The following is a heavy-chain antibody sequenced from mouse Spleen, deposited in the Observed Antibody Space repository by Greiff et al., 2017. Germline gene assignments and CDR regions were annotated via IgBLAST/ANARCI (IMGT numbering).Heavy chain of an antibody. Sequence: EVKLVESGGDLVKPGGSLKLSCAASGFTFSSYGMSWVRQTPDKRLEWVATISSGGSYTYYPDSVKGRFTISRDNAKNTLYLQMSSLKSEDTAMYYCARQITTVVNAMDYWGQGTSVTVSS. CDR2: ISSGGSYT. V-gene: IGHV5-6*02. CDR1: GFTFSSYG. CDR3: ARQITTVVNAMDY. D-gene: IGHD1-1*01. J-gene: IGHJ4*01.